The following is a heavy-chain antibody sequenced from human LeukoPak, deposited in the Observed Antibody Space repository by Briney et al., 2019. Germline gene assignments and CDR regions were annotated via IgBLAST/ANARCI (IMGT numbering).Heavy chain of an antibody. V-gene: IGHV3-21*01. CDR3: ARSEYSSSSILYYYYMDV. Sequence: GGSLRLSCAASGFTFSSYSMNWVRQAPGKGLEWVSSISSSSSYIYYADSVKGRFTISRDNAKNSLYLQMNSLRAEDTAVYYCARSEYSSSSILYYYYMDVWGKGTTVTVSS. J-gene: IGHJ6*03. CDR1: GFTFSSYS. CDR2: ISSSSSYI. D-gene: IGHD6-6*01.